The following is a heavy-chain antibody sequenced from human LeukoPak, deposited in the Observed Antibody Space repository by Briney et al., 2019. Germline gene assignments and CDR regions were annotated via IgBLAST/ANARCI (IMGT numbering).Heavy chain of an antibody. CDR2: VNEDGSEQ. CDR3: ARGRGWIDP. D-gene: IGHD5-24*01. CDR1: GFTFTNNW. Sequence: GSLRLSCAASGFTFTNNWMTWFRQAPGKGLEWVANVNEDGSEQNYLDSVKGRFTISRDNAKNSVHLQMNNLRVEETAVYYCARGRGWIDPWGQGTLVTVSS. V-gene: IGHV3-7*01. J-gene: IGHJ5*02.